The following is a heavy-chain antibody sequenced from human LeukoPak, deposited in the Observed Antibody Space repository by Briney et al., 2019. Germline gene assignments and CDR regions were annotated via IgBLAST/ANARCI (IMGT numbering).Heavy chain of an antibody. V-gene: IGHV1-69*04. CDR3: ARANSGIVGATTVDY. J-gene: IGHJ4*02. CDR1: GGTFSSYA. CDR2: IIPILGIA. Sequence: ASVKVSRKASGGTFSSYAISWVRQAPGQGLEWMGRIIPILGIANYAQKFQGRVTITADKSTSTAYMELSSLRSEDTAVYYCARANSGIVGATTVDYWGQGTLVTVSS. D-gene: IGHD1-26*01.